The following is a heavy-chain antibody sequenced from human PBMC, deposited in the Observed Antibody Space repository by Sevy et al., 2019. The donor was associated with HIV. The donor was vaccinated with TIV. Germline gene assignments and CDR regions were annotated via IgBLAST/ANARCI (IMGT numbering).Heavy chain of an antibody. CDR2: ISGSGGST. CDR3: AKGDSTFYGMDV. CDR1: GFTFGTYT. J-gene: IGHJ6*02. D-gene: IGHD6-13*01. V-gene: IGHV3-23*01. Sequence: GGSLRLSCAASGFTFGTYTMSWVRQAPGKGLEWVSGISGSGGSTYYADSVEGRFTISRDNSKKMVYVQMNSLRADDTAIYYCAKGDSTFYGMDVWGQGTTVTVSS.